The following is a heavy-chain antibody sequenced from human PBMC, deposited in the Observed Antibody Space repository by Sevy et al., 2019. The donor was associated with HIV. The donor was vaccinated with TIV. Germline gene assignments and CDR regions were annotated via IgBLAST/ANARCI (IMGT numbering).Heavy chain of an antibody. V-gene: IGHV3-11*06. J-gene: IGHJ6*02. CDR3: ARVGYCSSTSCLKDENYYYYGMDV. CDR2: ISSSSSYT. Sequence: GGSLRLSCSTSRVSFTNPAMSWLRQAPGKGLEWVSYISSSSSYTNYADSVKGRFTISRDNAKNSLYLQMNSLRAEDTAVYYCARVGYCSSTSCLKDENYYYYGMDVWGQGTMVTVSS. D-gene: IGHD2-2*01. CDR1: RVSFTNPA.